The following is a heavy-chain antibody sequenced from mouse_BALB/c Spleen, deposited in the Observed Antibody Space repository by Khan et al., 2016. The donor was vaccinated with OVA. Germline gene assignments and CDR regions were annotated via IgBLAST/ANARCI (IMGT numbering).Heavy chain of an antibody. CDR2: ISGGGSYT. J-gene: IGHJ2*01. CDR3: ARHDPFDV. CDR1: GFTFSSYV. V-gene: IGHV5-9-2*01. Sequence: EVELVESGGGLVKPGGSLKLSCAAGGFTFSSYVMSWVRQTPEKRLEWVATISGGGSYTYYPDSVKGRFTISRDNAKNNLYLQMGSLRSEDTALEYCARHDPFDVWGQGTTLTVSS.